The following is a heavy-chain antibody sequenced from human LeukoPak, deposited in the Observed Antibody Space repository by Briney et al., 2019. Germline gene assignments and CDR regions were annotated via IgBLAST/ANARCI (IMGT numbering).Heavy chain of an antibody. Sequence: PGGTLRLSCVASGFTFSDYIMCWVRQAPGKGLEWVSGISGDGDHTYYADSAKGRFTISRDNSKNTLSLQMSGLRAEDTAIYYCAKPATISPRDYWGQGTLVSVSS. J-gene: IGHJ4*02. CDR1: GFTFSDYI. CDR3: AKPATISPRDY. CDR2: ISGDGDHT. D-gene: IGHD4/OR15-4a*01. V-gene: IGHV3-23*01.